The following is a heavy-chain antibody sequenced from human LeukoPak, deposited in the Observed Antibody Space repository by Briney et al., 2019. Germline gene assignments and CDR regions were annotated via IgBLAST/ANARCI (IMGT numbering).Heavy chain of an antibody. D-gene: IGHD1-26*01. CDR1: GFTFSSYA. J-gene: IGHJ4*02. V-gene: IGHV3-23*01. Sequence: GGSLRLSCAASGFTFSSYAMRWVRQAPGKGLEWVSAISGSGGSTYYADSVKGRFTISRDNSKNTLYLQMNSLRAEDTAVYYCAKDGPWELSPAPGSFDYWGQGTLVTVSS. CDR3: AKDGPWELSPAPGSFDY. CDR2: ISGSGGST.